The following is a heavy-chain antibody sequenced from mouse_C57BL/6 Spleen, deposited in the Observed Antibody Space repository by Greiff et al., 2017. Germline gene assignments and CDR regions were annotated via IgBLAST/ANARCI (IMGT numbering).Heavy chain of an antibody. CDR1: GYTFTSYW. D-gene: IGHD1-1*01. CDR2: IDPSASST. V-gene: IGHV1-69*01. CDR3: ARLSGSGGYAMDY. J-gene: IGHJ4*01. Sequence: VQLQQPGAELVMPGASVKLSCTASGYTFTSYWLHWVKQRPGQGLEWIGEIDPSASSTKYNQKVKGKSTLTVNKSSSTAYMQLSSLTSEDSAVYYCARLSGSGGYAMDYWGQGTSVTVSS.